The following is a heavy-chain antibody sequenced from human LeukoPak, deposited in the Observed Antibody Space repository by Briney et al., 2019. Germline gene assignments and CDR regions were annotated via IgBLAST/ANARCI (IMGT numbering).Heavy chain of an antibody. J-gene: IGHJ4*02. CDR3: AKELGFGSTSYFDY. CDR1: GFTFSSYG. Sequence: GGSLRLSCAASGFTFSSYGMHWVRQAPGKGLEWVAFIRYDGSNKYYADSVKGRFTISRDNSKNTLYLQMNSLRAEDTAVYYCAKELGFGSTSYFDYWGQGTLITVSS. V-gene: IGHV3-30*02. D-gene: IGHD2-2*01. CDR2: IRYDGSNK.